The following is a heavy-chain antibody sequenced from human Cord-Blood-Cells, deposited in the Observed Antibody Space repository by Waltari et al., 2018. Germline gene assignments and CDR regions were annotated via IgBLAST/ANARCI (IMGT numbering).Heavy chain of an antibody. J-gene: IGHJ4*02. CDR1: GYTLTELS. Sequence: QVQLVQSGAEVKKPGASVKVSCKVSGYTLTELSMHWVRQAPGKGLEWMGGFDPEDGETIYGQKFQGRVTMTEDTSTDTAYMELSSLRSEDTAVYYCATDRGLEVRIAARPGQVDYWGQGTLVTVSS. V-gene: IGHV1-24*01. CDR2: FDPEDGET. D-gene: IGHD6-6*01. CDR3: ATDRGLEVRIAARPGQVDY.